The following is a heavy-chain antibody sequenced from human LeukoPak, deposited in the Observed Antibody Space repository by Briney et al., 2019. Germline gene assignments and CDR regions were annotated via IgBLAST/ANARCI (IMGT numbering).Heavy chain of an antibody. CDR2: ISPTGSTT. CDR3: ARGPNSNWSGLDL. J-gene: IGHJ5*02. CDR1: GFSFSGHW. V-gene: IGHV3-74*01. D-gene: IGHD6-6*01. Sequence: GGSLRLSCTASGFSFSGHWMHWARQLPGKGLVWVSRISPTGSTTSYADSVKGRFTVSRDNAKNTLYLQVNNLRAEDTAVYYCARGPNSNWSGLDLWGQGTLLTVSS.